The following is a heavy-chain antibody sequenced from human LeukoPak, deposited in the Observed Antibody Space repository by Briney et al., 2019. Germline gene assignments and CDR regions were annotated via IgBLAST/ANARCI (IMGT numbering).Heavy chain of an antibody. Sequence: HAGGSLRLSCAASGFTFSSYAMSWVRQAPGKGLEWVSAISGSGGSTYYADSVKVRFTISRDNSKNTLYLQMNSLRAEDTAVYYCAKAYTYYYDSSGYYYFDHWGQGTLVTVSS. V-gene: IGHV3-23*01. J-gene: IGHJ4*02. CDR2: ISGSGGST. CDR3: AKAYTYYYDSSGYYYFDH. CDR1: GFTFSSYA. D-gene: IGHD3-22*01.